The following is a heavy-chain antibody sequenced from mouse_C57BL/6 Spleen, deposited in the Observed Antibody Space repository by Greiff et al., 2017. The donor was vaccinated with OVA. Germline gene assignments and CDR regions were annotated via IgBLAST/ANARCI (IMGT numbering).Heavy chain of an antibody. CDR1: GYSITSGYY. CDR3: AREGGLYYFDY. J-gene: IGHJ2*01. CDR2: ISYDGIN. Sequence: EVQLQESGPGLVKPSQSLSLTCSVTGYSITSGYYWNWIRQFPGNKLEWMGYISYDGINHCNPSLKNRISITRDTSKHQFFLKLNSMTTEDTATYYCAREGGLYYFDYWGQGTTLTVSS. V-gene: IGHV3-6*01.